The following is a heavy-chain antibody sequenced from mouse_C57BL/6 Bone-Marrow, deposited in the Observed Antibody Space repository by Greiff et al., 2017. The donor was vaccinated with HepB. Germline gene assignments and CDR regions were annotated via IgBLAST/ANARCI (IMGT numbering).Heavy chain of an antibody. D-gene: IGHD2-2*01. CDR1: GIDFSRYW. V-gene: IGHV4-1*01. Sequence: DVKLQESGGGLVQPGGSLKLSCAASGIDFSRYWMSWVRRAPGKGLEWIGEINPDSSTINYAPSLKDKFIISRDNAKNTLYLQMSKVRSEDTALYYCVIYYGYAWFAYWGQGTLVTVSA. CDR2: INPDSSTI. J-gene: IGHJ3*01. CDR3: VIYYGYAWFAY.